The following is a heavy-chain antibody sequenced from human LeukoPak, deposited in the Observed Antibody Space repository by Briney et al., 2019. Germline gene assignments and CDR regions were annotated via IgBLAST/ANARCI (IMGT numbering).Heavy chain of an antibody. CDR2: INHSGST. CDR1: GGSFSGYY. D-gene: IGHD4-11*01. Sequence: PSETLSLTCAVYGGSFSGYYWSWIRQPPGKGLEWIGEINHSGSTNYNPSLKSRVTISVDTSKNQFPLKLSSVTAADTAVYYCARGYSNYDYWGQGTLVTVSS. J-gene: IGHJ4*02. V-gene: IGHV4-34*01. CDR3: ARGYSNYDY.